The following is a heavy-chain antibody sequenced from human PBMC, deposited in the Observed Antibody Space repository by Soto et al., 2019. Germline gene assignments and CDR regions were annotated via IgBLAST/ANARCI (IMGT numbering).Heavy chain of an antibody. CDR2: IYYTGST. CDR1: GGSISPYY. Sequence: QVQLQESGPGLVKPSETLSLTCTVSGGSISPYYWSWIRQPPGKGLEWIGYIYYTGSTSYNPSLRSRVXXTXDPXKNQSSLNLSSMTATDTAVYYCARRGDWGSDEFDYWGQGTLVTVSS. J-gene: IGHJ4*02. V-gene: IGHV4-59*08. D-gene: IGHD7-27*01. CDR3: ARRGDWGSDEFDY.